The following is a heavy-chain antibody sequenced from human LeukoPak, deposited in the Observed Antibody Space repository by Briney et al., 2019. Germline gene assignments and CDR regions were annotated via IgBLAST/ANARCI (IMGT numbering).Heavy chain of an antibody. CDR1: GGSFSSYS. J-gene: IGHJ4*02. CDR2: INHSGRV. D-gene: IGHD3-22*01. Sequence: SETLSLTCAVYGGSFSSYSWTWIRQPPGGGLEWLGEINHSGRVDYNPSLKSRGTISVDTSKNQFSLRVNSVTAADTAVYYCARAGDGYDDSNGYYDYWGQGTLVTVSS. V-gene: IGHV4-34*01. CDR3: ARAGDGYDDSNGYYDY.